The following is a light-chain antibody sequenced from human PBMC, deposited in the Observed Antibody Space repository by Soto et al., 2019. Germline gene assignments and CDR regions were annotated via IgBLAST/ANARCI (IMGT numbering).Light chain of an antibody. CDR3: SSYAGNNTWV. Sequence: QAVVTQPPSASGSPGQSVTISCTGTSSDVGAYTYVSWYQQHPGKGPKLMLYDVTKRPSGVPDRFSGSKSDNTASLTVSGLQATDEADYYCSSYAGNNTWVFGAGTKLTVL. V-gene: IGLV2-8*01. CDR1: SSDVGAYTY. CDR2: DVT. J-gene: IGLJ3*02.